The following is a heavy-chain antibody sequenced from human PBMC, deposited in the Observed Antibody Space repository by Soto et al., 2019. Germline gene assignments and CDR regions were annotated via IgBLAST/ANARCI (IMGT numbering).Heavy chain of an antibody. J-gene: IGHJ3*02. CDR2: IKQDGSQK. Sequence: TGGSLRLSCAASGFSFSSYLMNWFRQAPGKGLEWVANIKQDGSQKYYVDSVKGRFTISRDNAKNSLYLQMNSLRAEDTAIYYCARSNYDFWSGGSLDIWGQGTMVTVSS. D-gene: IGHD3-3*01. V-gene: IGHV3-7*03. CDR1: GFSFSSYL. CDR3: ARSNYDFWSGGSLDI.